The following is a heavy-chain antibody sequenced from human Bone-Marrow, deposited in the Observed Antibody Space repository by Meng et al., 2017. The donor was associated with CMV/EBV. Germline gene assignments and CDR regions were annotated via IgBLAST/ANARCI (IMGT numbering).Heavy chain of an antibody. Sequence: GGSLRLSCAASGFTFSDYYMSWIRQAPGKGLEWVSYISSSGSTIYYADSVKGRFTISRDNTKNSLYLQMNSLRAEDTAVYYCSGGGIRYCSSTSCQTYYYYYYGIDVWGQGTTVTVSS. J-gene: IGHJ6*02. CDR2: ISSSGSTI. CDR1: GFTFSDYY. D-gene: IGHD2-2*01. CDR3: SGGGIRYCSSTSCQTYYYYYYGIDV. V-gene: IGHV3-11*01.